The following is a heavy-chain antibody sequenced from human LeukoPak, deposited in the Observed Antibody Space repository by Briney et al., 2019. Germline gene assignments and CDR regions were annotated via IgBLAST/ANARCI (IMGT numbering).Heavy chain of an antibody. CDR2: INWNGGST. CDR3: ARVCSSASCHIDY. J-gene: IGHJ4*02. CDR1: GFTFSSYG. Sequence: GGSLRLSCAASGFTFSSYGMSWVRQAPGQGLEWLSGINWNGGSTGYADSVKGRFTISRDNAKNSLYLQMNSLRAEDTALYYCARVCSSASCHIDYWGQGTLVTVSS. V-gene: IGHV3-20*04. D-gene: IGHD2-2*02.